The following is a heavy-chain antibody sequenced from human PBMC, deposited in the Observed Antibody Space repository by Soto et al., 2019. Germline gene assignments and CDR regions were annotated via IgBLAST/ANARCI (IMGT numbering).Heavy chain of an antibody. CDR1: GFTFSSYA. V-gene: IGHV3-30-3*01. CDR2: ISYDGSNK. Sequence: GGSLRLSCAASGFTFSSYAMHWVRQAPGKGLEWVAVISYDGSNKYYADSVKGRFTISRDNSKNTLYLQMNSLRAEDTAVYYCARGGYCSGGSCYGIGLHWFDPWGQGTLVTVSS. D-gene: IGHD2-15*01. CDR3: ARGGYCSGGSCYGIGLHWFDP. J-gene: IGHJ5*02.